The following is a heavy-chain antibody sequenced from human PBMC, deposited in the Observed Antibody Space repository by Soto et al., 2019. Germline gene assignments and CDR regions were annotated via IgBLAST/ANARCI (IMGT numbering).Heavy chain of an antibody. Sequence: SETLSLTCTVSGGSISSYYWSWIRQPPGKGLEWIGYIYYSGSTSYNPSLKSRVTISVDTSKNQFSLKLSSVTAADTAVYYCARGVLFLQQLLLGRDSFDLWGQATLVTVSS. V-gene: IGHV4-59*12. D-gene: IGHD2-15*01. J-gene: IGHJ5*02. CDR1: GGSISSYY. CDR2: IYYSGST. CDR3: ARGVLFLQQLLLGRDSFDL.